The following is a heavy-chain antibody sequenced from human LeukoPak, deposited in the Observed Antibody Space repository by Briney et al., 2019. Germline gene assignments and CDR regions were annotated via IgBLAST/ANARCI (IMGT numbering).Heavy chain of an antibody. Sequence: ASVTVSCKASGYTFTDYYIHWVRQAPGQGLEWMGWINPNGGGTNYAQKFQGRVTMTRDTSISTAYMELSSLRSDDTALYYCAGGITGTDYWGQGTLVTVSS. J-gene: IGHJ4*02. D-gene: IGHD1-14*01. CDR3: AGGITGTDY. V-gene: IGHV1-2*02. CDR1: GYTFTDYY. CDR2: INPNGGGT.